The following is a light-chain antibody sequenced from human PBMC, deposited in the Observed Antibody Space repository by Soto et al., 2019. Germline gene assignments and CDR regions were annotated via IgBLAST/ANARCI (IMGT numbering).Light chain of an antibody. CDR2: RGS. V-gene: IGKV3-20*01. Sequence: EVVLTQSPGTLSLSPGERATLSCRASQNIRGNELAWYQQKPGQAPRLLIYRGSTRATVIPDRFSGRGSGPDFTLTISRLEPEDFAVYYCQDYGTSAPWTFGQGTKVEIK. J-gene: IGKJ1*01. CDR3: QDYGTSAPWT. CDR1: QNIRGNE.